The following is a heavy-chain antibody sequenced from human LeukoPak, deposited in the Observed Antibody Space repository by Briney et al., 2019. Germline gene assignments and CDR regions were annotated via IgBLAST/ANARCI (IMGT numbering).Heavy chain of an antibody. CDR2: IYYSGST. J-gene: IGHJ4*02. CDR3: AIAATYGSVGY. D-gene: IGHD2-15*01. CDR1: GGSVSSGSYY. Sequence: SETLSLTCTVSGGSVSSGSYYWSWIRQPPGKGLEWIGYIYYSGSTNYNSSLKSRITISVDTSKNQFSLNLTSVTAADTAVYYCAIAATYGSVGYWGQGTLVTVSS. V-gene: IGHV4-61*01.